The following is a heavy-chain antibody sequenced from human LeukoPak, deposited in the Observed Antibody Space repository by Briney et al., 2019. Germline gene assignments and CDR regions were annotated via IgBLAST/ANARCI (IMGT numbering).Heavy chain of an antibody. CDR2: ISSSSTYI. Sequence: GGSLRLSCAASGFTFSSYSMHWVRQAPGKGLEWVSSISSSSTYIYYADSVKGRFTISRDNSKNTLYLQMNSLRAEDTAVYYCAKVVLNYDYDSSGYLDYWGQGTLVTVSS. D-gene: IGHD3-22*01. CDR3: AKVVLNYDYDSSGYLDY. V-gene: IGHV3-21*04. J-gene: IGHJ4*02. CDR1: GFTFSSYS.